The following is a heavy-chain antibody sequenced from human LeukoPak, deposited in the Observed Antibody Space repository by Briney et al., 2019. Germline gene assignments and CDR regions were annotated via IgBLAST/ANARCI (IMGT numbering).Heavy chain of an antibody. CDR2: ISGSGGST. J-gene: IGHJ4*02. CDR1: GFTFSSYG. D-gene: IGHD3-22*01. CDR3: AKDRYSSGYYYY. Sequence: GGSLRLSCAASGFTFSSYGMSWVRQAPGKGLEWVSAISGSGGSTYYADSVKGRFTISRDNSKNTLYLQMNSLRAEDTAVYYCAKDRYSSGYYYYWGQGTLVTVSS. V-gene: IGHV3-23*01.